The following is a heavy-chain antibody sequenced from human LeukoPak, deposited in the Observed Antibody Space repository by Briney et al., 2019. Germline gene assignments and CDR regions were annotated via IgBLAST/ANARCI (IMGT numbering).Heavy chain of an antibody. J-gene: IGHJ4*02. Sequence: PGRSLRLSCAASGFTFSNYDMHWVRQAPGKGLEWVAVISYDKSDKYCADSVKGRFTISRDNSKNTLYLQMNSLRAEDTAVYYCARDIESGYFDYWGQGTLVTVSS. CDR2: ISYDKSDK. V-gene: IGHV3-33*01. CDR1: GFTFSNYD. CDR3: ARDIESGYFDY. D-gene: IGHD3-16*02.